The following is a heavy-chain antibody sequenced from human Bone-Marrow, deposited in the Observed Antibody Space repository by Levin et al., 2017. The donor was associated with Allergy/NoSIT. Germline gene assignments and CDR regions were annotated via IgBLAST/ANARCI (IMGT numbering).Heavy chain of an antibody. CDR3: AKDRDYYDSSGYYYPYY. D-gene: IGHD3-22*01. Sequence: GGSLRLSCAASGFTFSSYGMHWVRQAPGKGLEWVAVISYDGSNKYYADSVKGRFTISRDNSKNTLYLQMNSLRAEDTAVYYCAKDRDYYDSSGYYYPYYWGQGTLVTVSS. J-gene: IGHJ4*02. CDR2: ISYDGSNK. V-gene: IGHV3-30*18. CDR1: GFTFSSYG.